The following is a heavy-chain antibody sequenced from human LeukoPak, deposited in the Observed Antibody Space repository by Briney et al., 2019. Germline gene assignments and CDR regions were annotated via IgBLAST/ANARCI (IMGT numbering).Heavy chain of an antibody. V-gene: IGHV4-4*07. CDR2: IYTSGST. CDR1: GGSISSYY. CDR3: ARARDGAYYYDSSFDP. J-gene: IGHJ5*02. D-gene: IGHD3-22*01. Sequence: SETLSPTCTVSGGSISSYYWSWIRQPAGKGLEWIGRIYTSGSTNYNPSLKSRVTMSVDTSKNQFSLKLSSVTAADTAVYYCARARDGAYYYDSSFDPWGQGTLVTVSS.